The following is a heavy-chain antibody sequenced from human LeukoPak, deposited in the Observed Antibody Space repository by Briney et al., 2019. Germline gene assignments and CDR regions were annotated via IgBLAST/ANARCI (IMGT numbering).Heavy chain of an antibody. Sequence: ASVKVSCKASGYTFTSYGISWVRQAPGQGLECMGWISAYHGNTNYAQKLQGRVTMTTDTSTSTAYMELRSLRSDDTAVYYCARQLYASGTYYAPMDVWGKGTTVTISS. CDR2: ISAYHGNT. J-gene: IGHJ6*03. V-gene: IGHV1-18*01. CDR3: ARQLYASGTYYAPMDV. D-gene: IGHD3-10*01. CDR1: GYTFTSYG.